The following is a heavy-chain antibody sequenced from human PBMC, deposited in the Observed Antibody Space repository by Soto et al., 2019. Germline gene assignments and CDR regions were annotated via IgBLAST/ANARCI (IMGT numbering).Heavy chain of an antibody. CDR1: GFTFSSYW. V-gene: IGHV3-7*01. CDR2: IKQDGSEK. J-gene: IGHJ4*02. CDR3: ARLVQLWLPETLDY. Sequence: GGSLRLSCAASGFTFSSYWMSWVRQAPGKGLEWVANIKQDGSEKYYVDSVKGRFTISRDNAKNSLYLQMNSLRAEDTAVYYCARLVQLWLPETLDYWGQGTLVTVSS. D-gene: IGHD5-18*01.